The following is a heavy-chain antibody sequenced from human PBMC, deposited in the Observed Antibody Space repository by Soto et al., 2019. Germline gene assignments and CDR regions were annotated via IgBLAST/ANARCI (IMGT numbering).Heavy chain of an antibody. CDR2: IWYDGSNK. CDR3: ARDAGRYCSGGSCQTFDY. D-gene: IGHD2-15*01. Sequence: GGSLRLSCVASGFTFSNYGIHWVRQAPGKGLEWVAVIWYDGSNKYYVDSVKGRFTISRDNAKNSLYLQMNSLRAEDTAVYYCARDAGRYCSGGSCQTFDYWGQGTLVTVSS. V-gene: IGHV3-33*01. J-gene: IGHJ4*02. CDR1: GFTFSNYG.